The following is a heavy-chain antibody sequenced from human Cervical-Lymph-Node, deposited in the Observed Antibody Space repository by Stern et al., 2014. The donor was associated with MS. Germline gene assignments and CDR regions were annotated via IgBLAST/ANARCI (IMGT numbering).Heavy chain of an antibody. Sequence: QVQLQESGPGLVKPSETLSLTCAVSGDSISTNNWWSWVRQPSGKGLEWIGEIYHTGSANYNPSLRSRVTISVDKSKNQFVLQVTSVSAADTAVYYCTRGPTSRAAIRSLEWPLESWGLGTLVTVSS. CDR1: GDSISTNNW. D-gene: IGHD3-3*01. J-gene: IGHJ4*02. V-gene: IGHV4-4*02. CDR3: TRGPTSRAAIRSLEWPLES. CDR2: IYHTGSA.